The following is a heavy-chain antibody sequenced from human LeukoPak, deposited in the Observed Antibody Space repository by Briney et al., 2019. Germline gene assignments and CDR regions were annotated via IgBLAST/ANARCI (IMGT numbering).Heavy chain of an antibody. V-gene: IGHV3-11*01. D-gene: IGHD2-2*01. CDR3: ARHQVVPSKRPFDY. CDR2: IGNSDSTI. CDR1: GFTFSDYF. Sequence: GGSLRLSCAASGFTFSDYFMSWIRQAPGRGLEWVSYIGNSDSTIYYADSVKGRFTISRDSAKNSLYLQMISLRAEDTAVYYCARHQVVPSKRPFDYWGQGTLVTVSS. J-gene: IGHJ4*02.